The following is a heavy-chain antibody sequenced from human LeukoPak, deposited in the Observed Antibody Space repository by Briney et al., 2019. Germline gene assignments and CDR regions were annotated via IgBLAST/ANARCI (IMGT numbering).Heavy chain of an antibody. Sequence: ASVKVSCKASGYTFTSYAMHWVRQAPGQRVEWMGWINAGNGNTKYSQKFQGRVTITRDTSASTAYMELSSLRSEDTAVYYCARTARITMVRGVITNYYYYGMDVWGKGTTVTVSS. CDR3: ARTARITMVRGVITNYYYYGMDV. CDR1: GYTFTSYA. D-gene: IGHD3-10*01. J-gene: IGHJ6*04. V-gene: IGHV1-3*01. CDR2: INAGNGNT.